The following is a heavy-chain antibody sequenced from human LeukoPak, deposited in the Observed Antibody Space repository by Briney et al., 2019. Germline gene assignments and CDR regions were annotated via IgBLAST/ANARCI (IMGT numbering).Heavy chain of an antibody. Sequence: GGSLRLSCAASGFTVSSNYMSWVRQAPGKGLEWVSVIYSGGKIYYADSVKGRFTISRDNAKNSLYLQMNSLRAEDTAVYYCARSGGYDSSGLDYWGQGTLVTVSS. V-gene: IGHV3-53*01. CDR3: ARSGGYDSSGLDY. CDR2: IYSGGKI. J-gene: IGHJ4*02. D-gene: IGHD3-22*01. CDR1: GFTVSSNY.